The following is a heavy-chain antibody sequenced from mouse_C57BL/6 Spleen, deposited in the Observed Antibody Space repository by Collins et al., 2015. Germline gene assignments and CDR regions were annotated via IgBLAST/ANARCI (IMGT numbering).Heavy chain of an antibody. J-gene: IGHJ2*01. D-gene: IGHD2-1*01. CDR3: ASPIYYGNSYFDY. CDR1: GYAFSSSW. V-gene: IGHV1-82*01. Sequence: QVQLQQSGPELVKPGASVKISCKASGYAFSSSWMNWVKQRPGKGLEWIGRIYPGDGDTNYNGKFKGKATLTADKSSSTAYMQLSSLTSEDSAVYFCASPIYYGNSYFDYWGQGTTLTVSS. CDR2: IYPGDGDT.